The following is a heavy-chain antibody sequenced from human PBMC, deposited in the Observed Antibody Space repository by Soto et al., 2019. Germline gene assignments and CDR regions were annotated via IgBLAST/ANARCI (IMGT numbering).Heavy chain of an antibody. CDR1: GYTFTGYY. V-gene: IGHV1-2*02. D-gene: IGHD6-13*01. Sequence: ASVKVSCKASGYTFTGYYMHWVRQAPGQGLEWMGWINPNSGGTNYAQKFQGRVTMTRDTSISTAYMELSRLRSDDTAVYYCARSAGSFYYYGMDVWGQGTTLTVSS. CDR3: ARSAGSFYYYGMDV. J-gene: IGHJ6*02. CDR2: INPNSGGT.